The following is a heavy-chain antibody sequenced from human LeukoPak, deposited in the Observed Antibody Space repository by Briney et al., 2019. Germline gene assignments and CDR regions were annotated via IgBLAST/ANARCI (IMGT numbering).Heavy chain of an antibody. CDR1: GGSFSGYY. Sequence: SETLSLTCAVYGGSFSGYYWSWIRQPPGKGLEWIGEINHSGSTNYNPSLKSRVTISVVTSKNQFSLKLSSVTAADTAVYYCARSADFWSGYPPEPDWGQGTLVTVSS. V-gene: IGHV4-34*01. CDR2: INHSGST. J-gene: IGHJ4*02. CDR3: ARSADFWSGYPPEPD. D-gene: IGHD3-3*01.